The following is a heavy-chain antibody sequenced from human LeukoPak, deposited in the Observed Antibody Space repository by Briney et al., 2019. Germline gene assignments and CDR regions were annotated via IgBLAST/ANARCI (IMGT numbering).Heavy chain of an antibody. CDR3: AKDIDYYDSSGYYSYYFDY. Sequence: GGTLRLSCAASGFTFSSYGMSWVRQAPGKGLEWVSGISWNSGSIGYADSVKGRFTISRDNAKNSLYLQMNSLRAEDTALYYCAKDIDYYDSSGYYSYYFDYWGQGTLVTVSS. V-gene: IGHV3-9*01. D-gene: IGHD3-22*01. J-gene: IGHJ4*02. CDR1: GFTFSSYG. CDR2: ISWNSGSI.